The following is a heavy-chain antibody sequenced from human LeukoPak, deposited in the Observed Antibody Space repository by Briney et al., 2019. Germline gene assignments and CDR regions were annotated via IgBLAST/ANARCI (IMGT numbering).Heavy chain of an antibody. D-gene: IGHD3-3*01. J-gene: IGHJ5*02. CDR3: ARGPRSYDFWSGYYFSRWFDP. CDR2: INHSGST. Sequence: SETLSLTCAVYGGSFSGYYWSWIRQPPGKGLEWIGEINHSGSTNYNPSLKSRVTISVDTSKNQFSLKLSSVTAADTAVYYCARGPRSYDFWSGYYFSRWFDPWGQGTLVTVSS. CDR1: GGSFSGYY. V-gene: IGHV4-34*01.